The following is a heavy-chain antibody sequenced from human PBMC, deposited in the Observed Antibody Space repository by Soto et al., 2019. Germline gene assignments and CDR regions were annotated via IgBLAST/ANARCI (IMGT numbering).Heavy chain of an antibody. CDR2: ISSSSSYI. J-gene: IGHJ6*02. CDR3: ARPIPAALVGDYYYGMDV. CDR1: GFTFSSYS. D-gene: IGHD2-2*01. V-gene: IGHV3-21*01. Sequence: PGGAPRLSCAASGFTFSSYSMNWVRQAPGKGLEWVSSISSSSSYIYYADSVKGRFTISRDNAKNSLYLQMNSLRAEDTAVYYCARPIPAALVGDYYYGMDVWGQGTTVTVSS.